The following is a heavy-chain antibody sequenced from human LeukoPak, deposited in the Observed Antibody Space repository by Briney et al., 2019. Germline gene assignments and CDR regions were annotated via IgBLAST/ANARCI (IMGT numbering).Heavy chain of an antibody. D-gene: IGHD6-13*01. CDR2: MNPNSGNT. Sequence: ASVKVSCKASGYTFTGYYMHWVRQAPGQGLEWMGWMNPNSGNTGYAQKFQGRVTMTRNTSISTAYMELSSLRSEDTAVYYCARGIAAAGSPHFDYWGQGTLVTVSS. J-gene: IGHJ4*02. V-gene: IGHV1-8*02. CDR3: ARGIAAAGSPHFDY. CDR1: GYTFTGYY.